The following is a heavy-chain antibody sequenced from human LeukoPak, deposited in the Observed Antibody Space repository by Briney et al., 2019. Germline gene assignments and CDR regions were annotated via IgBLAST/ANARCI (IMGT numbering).Heavy chain of an antibody. D-gene: IGHD1-26*01. J-gene: IGHJ6*03. CDR1: GGSISSSSYY. CDR3: ARSGSYRHYYYYYMDV. Sequence: TSETLSLTCTVSGGSISSSSYYWGWIRQPPGKGLEWIGSIYYSGSTYYNPSLKSRVTISVDTSNNQFSLKLNSVTAADTAVYYCARSGSYRHYYYYYMDVWGKGTTVTVSS. CDR2: IYYSGST. V-gene: IGHV4-39*07.